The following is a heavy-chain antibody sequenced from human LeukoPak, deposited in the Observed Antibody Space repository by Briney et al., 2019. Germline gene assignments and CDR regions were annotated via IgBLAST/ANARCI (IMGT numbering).Heavy chain of an antibody. D-gene: IGHD3-10*01. V-gene: IGHV4-4*07. CDR2: IYTSGST. CDR3: ARDLSLLWFGELLDDAFDI. Sequence: SETLSLTCTVSGGSISSYYWSWIRQPAGKGLEWIGRIYTSGSTNYNPSLKSRVTMSVDTSKNQFSLKLSSVTAADTAVYYCARDLSLLWFGELLDDAFDIWGQGIMVTVSS. CDR1: GGSISSYY. J-gene: IGHJ3*02.